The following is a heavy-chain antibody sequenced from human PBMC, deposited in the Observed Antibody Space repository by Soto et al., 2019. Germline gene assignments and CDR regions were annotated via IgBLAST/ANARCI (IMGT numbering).Heavy chain of an antibody. CDR2: MSSDGSST. V-gene: IGHV3-74*01. Sequence: EVQLVESGGDLVQPGGSLRLSCAAAGFTFSTYWMHWVRQVPGKGPEWVSRMSSDGSSTAYADSVRGRFIISRDNAKNTLYLQINRLRVDDTAVYYCAKGTVRDHDFGDHWGLGTLVAVSS. J-gene: IGHJ4*02. CDR3: AKGTVRDHDFGDH. CDR1: GFTFSTYW. D-gene: IGHD4-17*01.